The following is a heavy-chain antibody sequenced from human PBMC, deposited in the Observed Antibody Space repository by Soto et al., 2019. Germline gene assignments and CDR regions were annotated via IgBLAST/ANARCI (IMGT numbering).Heavy chain of an antibody. CDR1: GGSFSGYY. D-gene: IGHD2-21*02. CDR2: INHSGST. V-gene: IGHV4-34*01. CDR3: ARGLIVVVTANKYNWFDP. J-gene: IGHJ5*02. Sequence: SETLSLTCAVYGGSFSGYYWSWIRQPPGKGLEWIGEINHSGSTNYNPSLKSRVTISVDTSKNQFSLKLSSVTAADTAVYYCARGLIVVVTANKYNWFDPWGQGTLVTVSS.